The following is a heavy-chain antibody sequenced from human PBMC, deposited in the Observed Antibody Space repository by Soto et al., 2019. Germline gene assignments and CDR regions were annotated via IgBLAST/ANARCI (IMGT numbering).Heavy chain of an antibody. Sequence: QLQLQESGPGLVKPSETLSLTCTVSGGSISSSTYFWGWIRQSPGKGLEWIGSIDYSGTTYYNTPLRTRATISVATSNNQFSLKLSSVTAADTAVYYCARHGSKSGSYSEYFQHWGQGTLVTVSP. V-gene: IGHV4-39*01. D-gene: IGHD1-26*01. CDR2: IDYSGTT. J-gene: IGHJ1*01. CDR1: GGSISSSTYF. CDR3: ARHGSKSGSYSEYFQH.